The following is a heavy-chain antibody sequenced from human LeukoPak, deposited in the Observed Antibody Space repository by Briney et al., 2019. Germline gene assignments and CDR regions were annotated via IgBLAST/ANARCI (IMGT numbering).Heavy chain of an antibody. D-gene: IGHD3-16*01. CDR2: IYHSGST. Sequence: SGTLSLTCAVSGGSISSSNWWSWVRQPPGKGLEWIGEIYHSGSTNYNPSLKSRVTISVDKSKNQFSLKLSSVTAEDTAVYYCARDNDSRDPPHFDYWGQGTLVTVSS. CDR3: ARDNDSRDPPHFDY. V-gene: IGHV4-4*02. CDR1: GGSISSSNW. J-gene: IGHJ4*02.